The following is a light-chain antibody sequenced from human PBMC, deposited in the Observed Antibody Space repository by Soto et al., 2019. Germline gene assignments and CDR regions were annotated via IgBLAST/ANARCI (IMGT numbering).Light chain of an antibody. Sequence: DIQMTQSPSSLSASVGDRVTITCQASQDISNYLNWYQQKPGKAPKLLIYDPSNLETGVPSRFSGSGYGTDFTFTISSLQPEDIATYYCQQYDNLPRKYTFGQGTKLEIK. J-gene: IGKJ2*01. CDR1: QDISNY. V-gene: IGKV1-33*01. CDR2: DPS. CDR3: QQYDNLPRKYT.